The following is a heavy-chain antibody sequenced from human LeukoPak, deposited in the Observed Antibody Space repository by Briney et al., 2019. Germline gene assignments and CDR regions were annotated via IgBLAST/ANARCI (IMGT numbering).Heavy chain of an antibody. CDR1: GASISGSGYY. CDR2: IYYTGST. CDR3: VKSGGYGLIDY. V-gene: IGHV4-39*01. J-gene: IGHJ4*02. D-gene: IGHD1-26*01. Sequence: SETLSLICAVSGASISGSGYYLGWIRQPPGKGLEWIGNIYYTGSTYYNASLQSRVTISIDMSKNQFSLRLNSVTAADTAMNYCVKSGGYGLIDYWGQGTLVTVSS.